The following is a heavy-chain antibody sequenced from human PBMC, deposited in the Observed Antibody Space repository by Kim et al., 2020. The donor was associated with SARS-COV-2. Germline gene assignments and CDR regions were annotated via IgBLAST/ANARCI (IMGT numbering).Heavy chain of an antibody. CDR1: GFTFSDYY. Sequence: GGSLRLSCAASGFTFSDYYMSWIRQAPGKGLEWVSYISSSGSNIYYADSVKGRFTISRDNAKNSLYLQMNSLRAEDTAVYYCAARPGSSSWFPGYWGQGTPVTVSS. CDR2: ISSSGSNI. J-gene: IGHJ4*02. V-gene: IGHV3-11*04. D-gene: IGHD6-13*01. CDR3: AARPGSSSWFPGY.